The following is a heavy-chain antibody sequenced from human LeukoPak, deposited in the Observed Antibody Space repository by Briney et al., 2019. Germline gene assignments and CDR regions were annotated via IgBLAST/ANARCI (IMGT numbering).Heavy chain of an antibody. Sequence: GGSLRLSCAASGFTFNTYSFNWVRQAPGKGLEWVANIKQDGSEKYYVDSVKGRFTISRDNAKNSLYLQMNSLRAEDTAVYYCARDHIVGATNFDDWGQGTLVTVSS. J-gene: IGHJ4*02. V-gene: IGHV3-7*03. CDR1: GFTFNTYS. CDR2: IKQDGSEK. CDR3: ARDHIVGATNFDD. D-gene: IGHD1-26*01.